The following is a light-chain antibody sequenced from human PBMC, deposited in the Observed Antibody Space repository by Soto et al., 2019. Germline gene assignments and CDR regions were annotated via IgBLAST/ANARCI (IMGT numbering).Light chain of an antibody. CDR3: QQYGDLPFT. Sequence: DIQMTQSPSSLSASVGDRVTITCQASQGINNDLNWYQHKLGKAPKLLIYDASNLETGVPSRFSGSGSGTEFTFTISSLQPEDIGTNYCQQYGDLPFTFGPGTKVAMK. J-gene: IGKJ3*01. CDR1: QGINND. CDR2: DAS. V-gene: IGKV1-33*01.